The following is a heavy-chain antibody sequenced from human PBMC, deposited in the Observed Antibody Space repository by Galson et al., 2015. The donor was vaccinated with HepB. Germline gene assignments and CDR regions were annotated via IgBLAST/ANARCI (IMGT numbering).Heavy chain of an antibody. Sequence: SVKVYCKVSGYILNILSIHWVRQAPAKGLEWMGGFDPGYGETIYAEKFQGRVTMTEETSTETAYMELSSLQYEDSAVDYCATPDPFYFDISGYNLTMYSFYYWGQGTLLTVSS. D-gene: IGHD3-22*01. CDR1: GYILNILS. CDR3: ATPDPFYFDISGYNLTMYSFYY. CDR2: FDPGYGET. V-gene: IGHV1-24*01. J-gene: IGHJ4*02.